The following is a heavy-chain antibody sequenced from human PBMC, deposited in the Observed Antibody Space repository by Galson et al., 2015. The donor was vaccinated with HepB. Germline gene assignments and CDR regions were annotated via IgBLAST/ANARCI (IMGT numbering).Heavy chain of an antibody. CDR3: ARTPDSGAWNYWHFDL. Sequence: SLRLSCAASGFTFSDFYMNWIRKAPGKGLEWVSYITASGGTIFYADSVRGRFTISRDNAKNSLYLQMNSLRAEDTAVYYCARTPDSGAWNYWHFDLWGRGTLVTVSS. CDR1: GFTFSDFY. CDR2: ITASGGTI. D-gene: IGHD3-22*01. V-gene: IGHV3-11*01. J-gene: IGHJ2*01.